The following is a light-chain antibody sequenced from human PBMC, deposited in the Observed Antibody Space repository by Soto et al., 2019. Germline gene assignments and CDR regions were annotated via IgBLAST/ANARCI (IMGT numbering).Light chain of an antibody. CDR1: HSVSSNY. CDR2: DVS. J-gene: IGKJ1*01. V-gene: IGKV3-20*01. CDR3: QQYGISPT. Sequence: EIGLTQSPGTLSLSPGERATLSCRSSHSVSSNYLAWYQQKPGQAPMLLIYDVSSRATGIPDRFSGSGSGPDFTLTISRLETVDFAVYYCQQYGISPTFGQGTKVEIK.